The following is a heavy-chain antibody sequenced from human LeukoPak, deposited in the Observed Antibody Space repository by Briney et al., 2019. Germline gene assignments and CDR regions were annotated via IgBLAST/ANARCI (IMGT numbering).Heavy chain of an antibody. Sequence: SETLSLTCTVSSGSISSYYWSWIRQPPGKGLEWIGYIYYSGSTSYNPSLQSRVTISVDTSRSHFSLKLSSATAADTAVYYCARGERLGPDFWGQGTLVTVSS. CDR2: IYYSGST. J-gene: IGHJ4*02. CDR1: SGSISSYY. CDR3: ARGERLGPDF. D-gene: IGHD1-1*01. V-gene: IGHV4-59*01.